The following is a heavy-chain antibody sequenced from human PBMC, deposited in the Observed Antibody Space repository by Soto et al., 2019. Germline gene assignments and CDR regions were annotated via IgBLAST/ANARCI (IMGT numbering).Heavy chain of an antibody. D-gene: IGHD3-10*01. CDR3: AREGGSGSYRSDAMGV. Sequence: QVQLVQSGAEVKKPGSSVKVSCKASGGTFSSYTITWVRQAPGQGLEWMGGIIPIFGTANYAQKFQGRVTVSADEPPGTAYMELSTLRSEDPAVYSCAREGGSGSYRSDAMGVWGQGPTFTVAS. CDR2: IIPIFGTA. CDR1: GGTFSSYT. V-gene: IGHV1-69*12. J-gene: IGHJ6*02.